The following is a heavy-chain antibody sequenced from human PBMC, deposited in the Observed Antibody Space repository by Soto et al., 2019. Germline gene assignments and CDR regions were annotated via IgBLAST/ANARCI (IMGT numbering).Heavy chain of an antibody. CDR2: INHSGST. D-gene: IGHD6-19*01. CDR3: ARGMAVAGHYFDS. J-gene: IGHJ4*02. Sequence: SETLSLTCGVYGGSFSDYYWSWIRQPPGKGLEWIGEINHSGSTNYNPSLKSRVTISVDTSKNQFSLKLSSVTAADTGVYYCARGMAVAGHYFDSWGRGTLVTVS. V-gene: IGHV4-34*01. CDR1: GGSFSDYY.